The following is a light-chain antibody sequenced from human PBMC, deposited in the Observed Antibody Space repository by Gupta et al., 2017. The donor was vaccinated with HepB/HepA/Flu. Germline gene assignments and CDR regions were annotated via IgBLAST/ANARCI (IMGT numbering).Light chain of an antibody. CDR2: LNSDGSH. CDR1: SAHSRYA. Sequence: QLVLTQSPSASASLGGSVKLTCTLTSAHSRYAIAWHQQQPEKGPRYLMTLNSDGSHSKGDGIPDRFSGSSSGAERYLTISSLQSEDEDDYYWQTWDTGIRVFGGGTKLTVL. J-gene: IGLJ2*01. CDR3: QTWDTGIRV. V-gene: IGLV4-69*02.